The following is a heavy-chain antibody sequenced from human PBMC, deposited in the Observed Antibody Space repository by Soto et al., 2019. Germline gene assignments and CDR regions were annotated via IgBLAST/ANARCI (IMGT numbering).Heavy chain of an antibody. CDR1: GFTFSSYD. J-gene: IGHJ4*02. CDR2: ITTSASYT. CDR3: VKGGHRVSGNSD. D-gene: IGHD3-10*01. Sequence: EVQLLESGGGLVQPGASLRLSCAASGFTFSSYDMTWVRQAPGKGLEWVSTITTSASYTYYADSVKGRFTISRDNSKNTLYLQMNSLRVEDTAVYYCVKGGHRVSGNSDWGQGTLVTGSS. V-gene: IGHV3-23*01.